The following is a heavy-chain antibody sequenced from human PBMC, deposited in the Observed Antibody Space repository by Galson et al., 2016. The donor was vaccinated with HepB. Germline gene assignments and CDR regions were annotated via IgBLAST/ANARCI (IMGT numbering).Heavy chain of an antibody. CDR3: ARQSGTVTTPDY. CDR1: GYTFTEYW. V-gene: IGHV5-51*01. CDR2: FFPGDSNS. Sequence: QSGAEVKKPGESLKISCKGSGYTFTEYWIGWVRQMPGKGLEWMGIFFPGDSNSRYSPSFQGQVTISADKSITTAYLQWSSLKASDTAMYFCARQSGTVTTPDYWGQGTQVTVSS. J-gene: IGHJ4*02. D-gene: IGHD4-11*01.